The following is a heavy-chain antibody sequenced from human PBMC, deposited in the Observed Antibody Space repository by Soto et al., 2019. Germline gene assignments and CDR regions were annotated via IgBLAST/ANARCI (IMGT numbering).Heavy chain of an antibody. J-gene: IGHJ6*03. D-gene: IGHD4-4*01. CDR2: INHSGST. V-gene: IGHV4-34*01. CDR1: GGSFSGYY. CDR3: ATRYQYSKLYYYYYMDV. Sequence: PSETLSLTCAVYGGSFSGYYWSWIRQPPGKGLEWIGEINHSGSTNYNPSLKSRVTISVDTSKNQFSLKLSSVTAADTVVYYCATRYQYSKLYYYYYMDVWGKGTTVTVSS.